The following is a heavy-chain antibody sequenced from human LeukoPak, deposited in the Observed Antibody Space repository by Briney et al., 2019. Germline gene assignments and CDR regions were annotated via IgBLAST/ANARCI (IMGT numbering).Heavy chain of an antibody. CDR3: ARSPPRYYYDSSGWSSFDY. CDR1: GFTFSSYD. Sequence: GGSLRLSCAASGFTFSSYDMHWVRQATGKGLEWVSAIGTAGDTYYPGSVKGRFTISRENAKNSLYLQMNSLRAEDTAVYYCARSPPRYYYDSSGWSSFDYWGQGTLVTVPS. D-gene: IGHD3-22*01. CDR2: IGTAGDT. J-gene: IGHJ4*02. V-gene: IGHV3-13*01.